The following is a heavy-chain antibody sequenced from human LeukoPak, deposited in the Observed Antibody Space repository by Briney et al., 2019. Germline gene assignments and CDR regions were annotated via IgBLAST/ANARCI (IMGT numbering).Heavy chain of an antibody. J-gene: IGHJ4*02. CDR3: AMIKEG. CDR1: GFTFSTYG. D-gene: IGHD3-22*01. CDR2: INSDGRTT. V-gene: IGHV3-74*01. Sequence: GGSLRLSCVASGFTFSTYGMHWVRQAPGKGLVWVSRINSDGRTTTYADSVKGRFTISRDNAKNTLYLQMNSLRAEDTAVYYCAMIKEGWGQGTLVTVSS.